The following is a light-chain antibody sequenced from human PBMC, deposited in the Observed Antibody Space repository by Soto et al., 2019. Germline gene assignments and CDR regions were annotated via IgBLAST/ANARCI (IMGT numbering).Light chain of an antibody. CDR3: QQYGSSPRFT. V-gene: IGKV3-20*01. CDR1: QIVSSTY. J-gene: IGKJ3*01. CDR2: GAS. Sequence: EIVLTQSPGTLSLSPGERGTLSCRASQIVSSTYLAWYQQKPGQAPRLLIYGASSRATGIPDRFSGSGSGTYFTLTISRLEPEDFAVYYCQQYGSSPRFTFGPGTKVDIK.